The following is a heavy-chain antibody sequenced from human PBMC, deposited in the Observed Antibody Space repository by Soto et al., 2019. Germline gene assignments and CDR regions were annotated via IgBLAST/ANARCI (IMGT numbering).Heavy chain of an antibody. D-gene: IGHD1-20*01. CDR1: GFSLSSSGEG. V-gene: IGHV2-5*02. CDR2: IYWDDDK. CDR3: AHRKKTITVASYFDY. Sequence: SGSTLVNPTQTLTLTCTFSGFSLSSSGEGVGWIRQPPGKALEWLALIYWDDDKRYSPSLKNRLSISRDTSKSQVVLSMTNMDPADTATYYCAHRKKTITVASYFDYWGQGTLVTVSS. J-gene: IGHJ4*02.